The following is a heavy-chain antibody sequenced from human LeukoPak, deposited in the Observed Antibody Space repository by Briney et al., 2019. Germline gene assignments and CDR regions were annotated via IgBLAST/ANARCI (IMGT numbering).Heavy chain of an antibody. J-gene: IGHJ3*02. CDR3: ARDPGSYGDAFDI. Sequence: SVKVSCKASGGTFSSYAISWVRQAPGQGLEWMGGIIPIFGTANYAQKFQGRVTITADESTSTAYMELSSLRSEDTAVYYCARDPGSYGDAFDIWGQGTMVTVSA. D-gene: IGHD3-16*01. CDR1: GGTFSSYA. CDR2: IIPIFGTA. V-gene: IGHV1-69*01.